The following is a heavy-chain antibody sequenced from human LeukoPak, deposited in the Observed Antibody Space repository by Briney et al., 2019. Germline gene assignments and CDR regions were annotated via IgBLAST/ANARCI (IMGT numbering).Heavy chain of an antibody. CDR1: GFTFSSYS. CDR2: IWYDGSNK. CDR3: AKVLPGPFHY. D-gene: IGHD1-1*01. J-gene: IGHJ4*02. V-gene: IGHV3-30*02. Sequence: GGSLSLSCAASGFTFSSYSMHWVRQGPGKGLEWVAVIWYDGSNKYYADSVKGRFTISRDNSKNTLYLQMNSLRAEDTAVYYCAKVLPGPFHYWGQGTLVTVSS.